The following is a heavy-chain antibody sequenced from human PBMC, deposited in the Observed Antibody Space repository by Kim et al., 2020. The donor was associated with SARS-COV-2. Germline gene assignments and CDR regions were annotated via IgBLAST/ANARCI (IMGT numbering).Heavy chain of an antibody. CDR2: IYYSGST. CDR3: ASESYYYDSSGYYAY. J-gene: IGHJ4*02. CDR1: GGSISSGDYY. Sequence: SETLSLTCTVSGGSISSGDYYWSWIRQPPGKGLEWIGYIYYSGSTYYNPSLKSRVTISVDTSKNQFSLKLSSVTAADTAVYYCASESYYYDSSGYYAYWGQGTLVTVSS. D-gene: IGHD3-22*01. V-gene: IGHV4-30-4*01.